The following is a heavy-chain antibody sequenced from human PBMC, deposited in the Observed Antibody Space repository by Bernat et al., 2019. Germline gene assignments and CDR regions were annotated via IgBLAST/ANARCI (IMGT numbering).Heavy chain of an antibody. Sequence: QVQLVESGGGVVQPGRSLRLSCVVSGFTFSRYGMHWVRQAPGKGLEWVAVIWYDGSDKFYTDSVKGRFTISRDNSKNTVFLQMNRLRAEDTAMYYCARDYSALDSRGYSLFDPRGQGTLVTVSS. CDR3: ARDYSALDSRGYSLFDP. CDR1: GFTFSRYG. CDR2: IWYDGSDK. J-gene: IGHJ5*02. V-gene: IGHV3-33*01. D-gene: IGHD3-22*01.